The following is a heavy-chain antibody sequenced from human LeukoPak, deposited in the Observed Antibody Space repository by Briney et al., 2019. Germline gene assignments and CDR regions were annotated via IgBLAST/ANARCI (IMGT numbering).Heavy chain of an antibody. J-gene: IGHJ4*02. D-gene: IGHD3-22*01. CDR1: GFTVSSNY. V-gene: IGHV3-66*01. CDR3: ARDGDLQHYYDSSGPQGDPDGY. CDR2: IYSGGST. Sequence: GGSLRLSCAASGFTVSSNYMSWVRQAPGKGLEWVSVIYSGGSTYYADSVKGRFTISRDNSKNTLYLQMNSLRAEDTAVYYCARDGDLQHYYDSSGPQGDPDGYWGQGTLVTVSS.